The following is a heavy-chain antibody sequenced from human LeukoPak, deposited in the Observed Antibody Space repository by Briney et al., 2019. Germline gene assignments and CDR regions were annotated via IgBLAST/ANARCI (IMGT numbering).Heavy chain of an antibody. CDR3: AAAAGTWGYFDY. CDR2: INPNSGGT. V-gene: IGHV1-2*02. J-gene: IGHJ4*02. CDR1: GYAFTGYY. D-gene: IGHD6-13*01. Sequence: GASVKVSCTASGYAFTGYYMHWVRQAPGQGLEWMGWINPNSGGTNYAQKFQGRVTMTRDTSISTAYMELSRLRSDDTAVYYCAAAAGTWGYFDYWGQGTLVTVSS.